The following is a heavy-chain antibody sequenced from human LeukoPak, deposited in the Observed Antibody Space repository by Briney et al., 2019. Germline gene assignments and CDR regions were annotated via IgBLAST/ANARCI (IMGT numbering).Heavy chain of an antibody. Sequence: PGGSLRLSCAASGFTFSSYAMSWVRQAPGKGLEWVSAISGSGGSTYYADSVKGRFTISRDNSKNTLYLQMNSLRAEDTAVYYCAKDYDFWSGPPGHDAFDIWGQETMVTVSS. J-gene: IGHJ3*02. D-gene: IGHD3-3*01. CDR1: GFTFSSYA. V-gene: IGHV3-23*01. CDR3: AKDYDFWSGPPGHDAFDI. CDR2: ISGSGGST.